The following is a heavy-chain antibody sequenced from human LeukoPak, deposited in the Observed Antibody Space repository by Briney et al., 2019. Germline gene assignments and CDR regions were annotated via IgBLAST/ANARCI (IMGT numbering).Heavy chain of an antibody. D-gene: IGHD3-16*02. CDR2: ISGSGGSK. Sequence: GGSLRLSCAASGFTFSSYAMSWVRQAPGKGLEWVSAISGSGGSKYYADSVKGRFTISRDNSKNTLYLQMNSLRAEDTAVYYCARDPSSDTHYYFDYWGQGTLVTVSS. CDR1: GFTFSSYA. CDR3: ARDPSSDTHYYFDY. V-gene: IGHV3-23*01. J-gene: IGHJ4*02.